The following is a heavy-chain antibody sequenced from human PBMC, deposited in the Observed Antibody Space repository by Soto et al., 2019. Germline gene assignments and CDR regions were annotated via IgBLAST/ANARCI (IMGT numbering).Heavy chain of an antibody. V-gene: IGHV3-13*04. CDR2: IGTAGDT. D-gene: IGHD3-22*01. Sequence: GGSLRLSCAAPGFTFSSYAMHWVRQATGKGLEWVSAIGTAGDTYYPGSVKGRFTISRENAKNSLYLQMNSLRAGDTAVYYCARQMNYDTAFDIWGQGTMVTVS. CDR3: ARQMNYDTAFDI. J-gene: IGHJ3*02. CDR1: GFTFSSYA.